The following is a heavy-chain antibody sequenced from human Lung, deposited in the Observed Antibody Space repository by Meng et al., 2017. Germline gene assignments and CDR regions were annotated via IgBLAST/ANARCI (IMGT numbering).Heavy chain of an antibody. V-gene: IGHV4-34*02. CDR1: GGSFSGYY. CDR3: VRRTYSSGWYFDY. J-gene: IGHJ4*02. D-gene: IGHD6-19*01. CDR2: IIDSGST. Sequence: GQLQQWGEGLLKHSETLSLTCAGYGGSFSGYYWSWIRQPPGKGLEWIGEIIDSGSTNYNPSLKSRVTISVDTSKNQFSLRVTSVTAADRAVYYCVRRTYSSGWYFDYWGQGTLVTVSS.